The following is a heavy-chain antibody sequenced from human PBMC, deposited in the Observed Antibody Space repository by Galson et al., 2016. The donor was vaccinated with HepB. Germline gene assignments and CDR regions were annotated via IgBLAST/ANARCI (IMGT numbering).Heavy chain of an antibody. CDR3: AKHGARYGYYFDS. CDR2: ISARSTNT. V-gene: IGHV3-23*01. J-gene: IGHJ4*02. CDR1: GFSFRDYD. Sequence: SLRLSCAASGFSFRDYDMSWVRLAPGKGLEWVSAISARSTNTYYADSVKGRFTISRDDSKNTVSLQMNTLRAEDTAVYYCAKHGARYGYYFDSWGQGTLVTVSS. D-gene: IGHD3-16*02.